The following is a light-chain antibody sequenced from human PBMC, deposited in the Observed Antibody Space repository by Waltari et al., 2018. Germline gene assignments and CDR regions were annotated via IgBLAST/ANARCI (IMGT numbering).Light chain of an antibody. CDR3: QQRSKWPPSIT. V-gene: IGKV3-11*01. J-gene: IGKJ5*01. CDR2: DAS. Sequence: EIVLTQSPATLSLSPGERATLSCRASRGVSSYLAWYQQKPGQAPRLLIYDASNRATGIPARFSGSGSGTDFTLSISSLEPEDFAVYYCQQRSKWPPSITFGQGTRLEIK. CDR1: RGVSSY.